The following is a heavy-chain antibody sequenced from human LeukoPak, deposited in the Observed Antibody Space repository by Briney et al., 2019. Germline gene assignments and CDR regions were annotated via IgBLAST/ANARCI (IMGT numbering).Heavy chain of an antibody. CDR2: ISPYNGNT. V-gene: IGHV1-18*04. Sequence: ASVKVSCKASGYTFTTYGISWVRQAPGQGLEWMGWISPYNGNTNYAQKPQGRVTMTTDTSTSTAYMELRSLRSDDTAVYYCARDFDAAAMYYYYGMDVWGKGTTVTVSS. J-gene: IGHJ6*04. CDR3: ARDFDAAAMYYYYGMDV. D-gene: IGHD2-2*01. CDR1: GYTFTTYG.